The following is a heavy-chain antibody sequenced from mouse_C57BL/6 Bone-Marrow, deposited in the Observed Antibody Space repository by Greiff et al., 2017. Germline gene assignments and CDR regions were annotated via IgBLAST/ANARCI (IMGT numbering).Heavy chain of an antibody. CDR2: IHPSSGYT. Sequence: QVQLQQSGAELAQPGASVKLSCKASGYTFTSYWMPWVKQRPGPGLEWIGYIHPSSGYTKYNQKFKDKATLTADKSSSTAYMQPSSLTDEESAVDSCARSPRQLRRRGGYYDYWGQGTALTVTA. CDR3: ARSPRQLRRRGGYYDY. J-gene: IGHJ2*01. CDR1: GYTFTSYW. D-gene: IGHD3-2*02. V-gene: IGHV1-7*01.